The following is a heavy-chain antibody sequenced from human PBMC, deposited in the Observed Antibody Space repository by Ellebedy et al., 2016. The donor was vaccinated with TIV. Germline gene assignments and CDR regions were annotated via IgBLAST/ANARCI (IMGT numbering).Heavy chain of an antibody. CDR1: GGSISSSSYY. V-gene: IGHV4-39*07. D-gene: IGHD3-10*01. CDR2: IYYSGST. CDR3: ARDERITMIRGAFDP. J-gene: IGHJ5*02. Sequence: MPGGSLRLSCAVSGGSISSSSYYWAWIRQPPGKGLEWIGTIYYSGSTYYNPSLKSQVTISADTSKNQFSLKLSSVTAADTAVYYCARDERITMIRGAFDPWGQGTLVTVSS.